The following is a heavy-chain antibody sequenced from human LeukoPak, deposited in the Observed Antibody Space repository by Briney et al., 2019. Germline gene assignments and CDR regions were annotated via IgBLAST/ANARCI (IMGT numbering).Heavy chain of an antibody. CDR1: GFTFSSYA. CDR2: ISSNGGST. CDR3: VKDRGYGDYVPHFDY. V-gene: IGHV3-64D*06. Sequence: GGSPRLSCSASGFTFSSYAMHWVRQAPGKGLEYVSAISSNGGSTYYADSVKGRFTISRDNSKSTLYLQMSSLRAEDTAVYYCVKDRGYGDYVPHFDYWGQGTLVTVSS. J-gene: IGHJ4*02. D-gene: IGHD4-17*01.